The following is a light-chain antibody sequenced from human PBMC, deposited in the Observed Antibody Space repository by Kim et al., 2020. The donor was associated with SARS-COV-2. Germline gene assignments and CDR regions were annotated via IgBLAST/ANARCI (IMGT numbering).Light chain of an antibody. V-gene: IGLV3-21*04. CDR3: QVWDSSSDHPV. J-gene: IGLJ7*01. CDR2: YDS. Sequence: APGKTAGITCGGNNIGSKSVHWDQQKPGQAPVLVIYYDSDRPSGIPERFSGSNSGNTATLTISRVEAGDEADYYCQVWDSSSDHPVFGGGTQLTVL. CDR1: NIGSKS.